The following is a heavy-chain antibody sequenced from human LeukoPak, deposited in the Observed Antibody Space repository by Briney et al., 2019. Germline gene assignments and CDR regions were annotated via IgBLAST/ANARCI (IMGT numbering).Heavy chain of an antibody. CDR3: ARHPFATPFDH. CDR1: GGSISSYY. CDR2: IYYSGST. Sequence: SETLSLTCTVSGGSISSYYWSWIRQPPGKGLEWIGYIYYSGSTNYNPSLKSRVTISVDTSKNQFSLKLSSVTAADTAVYHCARHPFATPFDHWGRGSLVTVSS. D-gene: IGHD2-15*01. V-gene: IGHV4-59*08. J-gene: IGHJ4*02.